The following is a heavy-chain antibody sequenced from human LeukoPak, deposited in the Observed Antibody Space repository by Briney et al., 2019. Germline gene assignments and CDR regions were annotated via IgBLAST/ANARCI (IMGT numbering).Heavy chain of an antibody. CDR2: SYYRSKWYN. J-gene: IGHJ5*02. CDR3: TRQAYRRFDP. D-gene: IGHD3-16*02. Sequence: SQTLSLTCAISGDSVSSSGATWNWISQSPSRGLEWLGRSYYRSKWYNDYAGPVNSRISIIQDPSMNEIYLQLNPVHPEDTAVYYCTRQAYRRFDPWGQGTLVTVSS. V-gene: IGHV6-1*01. CDR1: GDSVSSSGAT.